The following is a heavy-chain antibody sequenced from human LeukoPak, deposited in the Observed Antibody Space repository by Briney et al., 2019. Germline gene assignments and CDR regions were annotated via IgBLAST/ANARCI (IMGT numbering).Heavy chain of an antibody. Sequence: SETLSLTCSVSGGSISSLYWSWIRQPPEKGLEWIGNIYDSGSTNYNPSLKSRLTISVDTSKNQCSLKLSSVTAADTAVYYCARQSISGSSLSYFDYWGQGTLVNVSS. CDR3: ARQSISGSSLSYFDY. CDR2: IYDSGST. J-gene: IGHJ4*02. CDR1: GGSISSLY. V-gene: IGHV4-59*01. D-gene: IGHD3-22*01.